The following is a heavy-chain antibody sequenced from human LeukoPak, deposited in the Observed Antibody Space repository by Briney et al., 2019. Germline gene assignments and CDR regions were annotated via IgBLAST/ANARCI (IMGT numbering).Heavy chain of an antibody. D-gene: IGHD3-10*01. CDR1: GYIFTSYG. V-gene: IGHV1-18*01. CDR3: ARDSSRGVVVPAASGYYGSGSYYTLDDP. J-gene: IGHJ5*02. CDR2: ITAYQGNT. Sequence: ASVKVSCKASGYIFTSYGISWVRQAPGQGLEWMGWITAYQGNTAWAQKFQGRVTMTRDTSTSTVYMELSSLRSEDTAVYYCARDSSRGVVVPAASGYYGSGSYYTLDDPWGQGTLVTVSS.